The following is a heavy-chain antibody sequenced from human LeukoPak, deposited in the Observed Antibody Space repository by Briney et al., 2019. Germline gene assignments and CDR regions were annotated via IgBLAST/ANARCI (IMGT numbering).Heavy chain of an antibody. CDR1: GFTFSNYG. D-gene: IGHD5-12*01. J-gene: IGHJ4*02. V-gene: IGHV3-23*01. Sequence: GGSLRLSCAASGFTFSNYGMGWVRQAPGKGLEWVSLNSGTAFSTYYADSVRGRFTISRDNSKNTLYLQMNSLRAEDTAVYYCAKDTGSGYDYFSYYFDYWGQGTLVTVSS. CDR3: AKDTGSGYDYFSYYFDY. CDR2: NSGTAFST.